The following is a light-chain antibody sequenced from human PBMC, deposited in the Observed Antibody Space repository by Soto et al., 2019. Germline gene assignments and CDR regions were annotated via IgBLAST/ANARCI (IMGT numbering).Light chain of an antibody. CDR3: QQLNSYPLT. CDR1: QGLSSD. J-gene: IGKJ5*01. Sequence: DIQLTQSPSFLSASVGDRVTSTCRASQGLSSDLAWYQQKPGKAPKLLIYAASTLQSGVPSRFSGSGSGTEFTLTISSLQPEDFATYYCQQLNSYPLTFGQGTRLEIK. V-gene: IGKV1-9*01. CDR2: AAS.